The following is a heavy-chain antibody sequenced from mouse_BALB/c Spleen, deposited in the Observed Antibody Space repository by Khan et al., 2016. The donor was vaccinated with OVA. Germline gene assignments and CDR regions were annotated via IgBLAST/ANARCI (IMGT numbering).Heavy chain of an antibody. Sequence: EVQLVQSGGGLVRPGGSLKLSCAASGFTFSNYTMSWVHQSPEKRLEWIATINSGSSYTYYTDKVKGKATITGDKSKNTPYMEISSLKYEEQAIYYCSRQRGYYCHYPYFDFWGQGTTLTVSS. V-gene: IGHV5-6-4*01. CDR2: INSGSSYT. J-gene: IGHJ2*01. CDR1: GFTFSNYT. CDR3: SRQRGYYCHYPYFDF. D-gene: IGHD2-12*01.